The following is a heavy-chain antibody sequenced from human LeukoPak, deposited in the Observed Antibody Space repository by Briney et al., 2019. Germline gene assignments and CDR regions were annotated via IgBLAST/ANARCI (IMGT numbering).Heavy chain of an antibody. CDR3: ARGYYGDHFDY. Sequence: PSETLSLTCTVSGGSISSYYWSWIRQPPGKGLEGIGYIYYSGSTNYNPSLKSRVTISVDTSKNQFSLKLSSATAADTAVYYCARGYYGDHFDYWGQGTLVTVSS. J-gene: IGHJ4*02. CDR2: IYYSGST. CDR1: GGSISSYY. V-gene: IGHV4-59*01. D-gene: IGHD4-17*01.